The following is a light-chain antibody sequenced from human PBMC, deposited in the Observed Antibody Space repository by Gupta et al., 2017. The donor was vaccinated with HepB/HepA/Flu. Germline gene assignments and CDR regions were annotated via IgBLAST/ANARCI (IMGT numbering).Light chain of an antibody. Sequence: QSVLAQPPSASGTPGQRVTISCSGSRSNIGSSTVSWYQQLPGTAPRLLIYNNYQRPSGVPDRFSGSKSGTSASLAISGLQSEDEAHYYCATWDGSLNGQVFGAGTKVTVL. V-gene: IGLV1-44*01. CDR3: ATWDGSLNGQV. CDR1: RSNIGSST. CDR2: NNY. J-gene: IGLJ1*01.